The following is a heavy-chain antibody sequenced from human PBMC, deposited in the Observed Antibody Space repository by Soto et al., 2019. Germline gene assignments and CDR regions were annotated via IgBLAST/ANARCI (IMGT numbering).Heavy chain of an antibody. V-gene: IGHV3-23*01. D-gene: IGHD3-22*01. Sequence: GGSLRLSCAASGFTFSSYAMSWVRQAPGKGLEWVSAISGSGGSTYYADSVKGRFTISRDNSKNTLYLQMNSLRVEDTAVYYCAKVVRGDVYMIVVVDAFDIWGQGTMVTVSS. CDR1: GFTFSSYA. CDR3: AKVVRGDVYMIVVVDAFDI. CDR2: ISGSGGST. J-gene: IGHJ3*02.